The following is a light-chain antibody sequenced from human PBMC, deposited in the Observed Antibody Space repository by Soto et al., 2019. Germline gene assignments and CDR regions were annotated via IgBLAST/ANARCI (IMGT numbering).Light chain of an antibody. J-gene: IGKJ4*01. CDR2: DAS. CDR3: QQYDNLVLT. CDR1: QDINNY. V-gene: IGKV1-33*01. Sequence: DIQMTQSLSSLSASVGDRVTITCQASQDINNYLNLYQQKPGKAPKLLIYDASNLETGLPSRFHGSGSGTHFTFTISSLQTEDFPTYFCQQYDNLVLTFGGGTKVEIK.